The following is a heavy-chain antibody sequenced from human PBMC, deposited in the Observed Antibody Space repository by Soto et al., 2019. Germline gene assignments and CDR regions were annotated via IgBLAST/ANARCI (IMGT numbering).Heavy chain of an antibody. D-gene: IGHD6-13*01. CDR3: ARGSTGIAGDYYYYGMDV. J-gene: IGHJ6*02. Sequence: GESLKISCKGSGYSFTSYWISWVRQMPGKGLEWMGRIDPSDSYTNYSPSFQGHVTTSADKSISTAYLQWSSLKASDTAMYYCARGSTGIAGDYYYYGMDVWGQGTTVTVSS. CDR2: IDPSDSYT. CDR1: GYSFTSYW. V-gene: IGHV5-10-1*01.